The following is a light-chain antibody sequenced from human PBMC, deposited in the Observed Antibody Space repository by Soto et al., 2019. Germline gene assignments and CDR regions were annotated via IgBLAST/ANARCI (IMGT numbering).Light chain of an antibody. CDR2: GNT. CDR3: QSCDSGLVEV. J-gene: IGLJ2*01. Sequence: QSVLTQPPSVSGAPGQRVTISCTGSGCNIGAGFDVHWYQQLPGTVPKLLIYGNTNRPSGVPDRFSGSRSGASASLAITGLQVEDDANYYCQSCDSGLVEVFGGGTKLTVL. V-gene: IGLV1-40*01. CDR1: GCNIGAGFD.